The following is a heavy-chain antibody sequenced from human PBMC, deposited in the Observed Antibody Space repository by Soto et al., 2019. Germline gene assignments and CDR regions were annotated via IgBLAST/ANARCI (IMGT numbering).Heavy chain of an antibody. CDR2: MNPNSGET. J-gene: IGHJ5*02. CDR1: GYTFTDYD. D-gene: IGHD2-15*01. V-gene: IGHV1-8*01. Sequence: ASVKVSCKTSGYTFTDYDINWVRQATGQGLEWIGWMNPNSGETGYAQKLQGRVTMTRSAYLSTAYLELSSLRSEDTAVYYCARVAVAARPRWYNWFDPWGQGTLVTVSS. CDR3: ARVAVAARPRWYNWFDP.